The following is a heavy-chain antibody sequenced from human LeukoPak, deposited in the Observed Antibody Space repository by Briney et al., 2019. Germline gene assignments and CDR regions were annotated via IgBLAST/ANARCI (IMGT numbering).Heavy chain of an antibody. V-gene: IGHV3-15*01. CDR2: IKSKTDGGTI. D-gene: IGHD3-10*01. Sequence: GGSLRLSCAASRLTFRNAWMSSVRQAPGKGLEWVGRIKSKTDGGTIDYASPVKGRFSISRDDSKNTVYLQMNSLKTEDTALYYCTTDAWFVWAGEFSWGQGTLGTVSS. CDR3: TTDAWFVWAGEFS. J-gene: IGHJ5*02. CDR1: RLTFRNAW.